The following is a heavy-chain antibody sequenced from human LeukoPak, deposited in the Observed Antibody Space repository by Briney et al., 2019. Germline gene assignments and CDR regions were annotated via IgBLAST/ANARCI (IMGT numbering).Heavy chain of an antibody. CDR2: IFLTGRS. V-gene: IGHV4-59*08. CDR3: VRQPYSSGAYYFDY. D-gene: IGHD3-22*01. Sequence: WESLSLTWIVSGASLSGYYWSSIRQPAGKGLEWIGYIFLTGRSKYNPSLKGRVTMSVHTSKNQFSLHLNTVTAADTAVYYCVRQPYSSGAYYFDYWGQGTLVTVSS. CDR1: GASLSGYY. J-gene: IGHJ4*02.